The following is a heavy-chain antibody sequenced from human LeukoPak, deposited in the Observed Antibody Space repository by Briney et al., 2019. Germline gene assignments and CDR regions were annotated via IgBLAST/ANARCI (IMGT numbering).Heavy chain of an antibody. CDR3: ARLPDFITYFDY. CDR2: ISYSGTP. J-gene: IGHJ4*02. V-gene: IGHV4-39*07. CDR1: GGSISSSIYY. D-gene: IGHD3-22*01. Sequence: PSETLSLICTVSGGSISSSIYYWGWIRQPPGKGLQWIGSISYSGTPYYNPSLKSRVTISVDTSKNQFSLKLSSVTAADTAVYFCARLPDFITYFDYWGQGTLVTVSS.